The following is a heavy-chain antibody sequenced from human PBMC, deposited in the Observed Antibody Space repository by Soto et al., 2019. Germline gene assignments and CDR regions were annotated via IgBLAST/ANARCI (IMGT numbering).Heavy chain of an antibody. V-gene: IGHV3-9*01. Sequence: GGSLRLSCAASGFTFDDYAMHWVRQAPGKGLEWVSGTSWNSGSIGYADSVKGRFTISRDNAKNSLYLQMNSLRAEDTALYYCANDRDHDILTGYYGMDVWGQGTTVTVSS. J-gene: IGHJ6*02. D-gene: IGHD3-9*01. CDR2: TSWNSGSI. CDR3: ANDRDHDILTGYYGMDV. CDR1: GFTFDDYA.